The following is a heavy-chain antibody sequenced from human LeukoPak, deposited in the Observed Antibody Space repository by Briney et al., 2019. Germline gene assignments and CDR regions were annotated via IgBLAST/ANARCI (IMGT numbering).Heavy chain of an antibody. V-gene: IGHV3-30-3*01. CDR2: ISYDGSNK. D-gene: IGHD3-10*01. CDR1: GFTFSSYA. Sequence: GRSLRLSCAASGFTFSSYAMHWVRQAPGKGLEWVAVISYDGSNKYYADSVKGRFTISRDNSKNTLYLQMNSLRAEDTAVYYCARSDYYGSGSPFDYWGQGTLVTVSS. CDR3: ARSDYYGSGSPFDY. J-gene: IGHJ4*02.